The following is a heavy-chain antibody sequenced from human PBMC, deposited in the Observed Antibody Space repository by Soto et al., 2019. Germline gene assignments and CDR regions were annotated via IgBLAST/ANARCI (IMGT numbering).Heavy chain of an antibody. CDR3: AKDRERDYSSSSEDYYYGMDV. CDR1: GFTFSSYA. D-gene: IGHD6-6*01. V-gene: IGHV3-23*01. Sequence: GGSLRLSCAASGFTFSSYAMSWVRQAPGKGLEWVSAISGSGGSTYYAASGKGRFTISRDNSKNTLYLQMNSLRAEDTAVYYCAKDRERDYSSSSEDYYYGMDVWGQVTTVTVSS. J-gene: IGHJ6*02. CDR2: ISGSGGST.